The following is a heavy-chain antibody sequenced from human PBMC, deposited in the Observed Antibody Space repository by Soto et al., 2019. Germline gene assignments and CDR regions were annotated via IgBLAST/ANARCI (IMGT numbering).Heavy chain of an antibody. CDR3: ARLSMHTAMVREIHWHFDL. D-gene: IGHD5-18*01. CDR2: MYYNGTT. CDR1: GGSISNYY. J-gene: IGHJ2*01. V-gene: IGHV4-59*08. Sequence: QVQLQESGPGLVKPSETLSLTCTVSGGSISNYYWSWIRQPPGKGLESIGYMYYNGTTNYNPSLKSRVTISADTSNNQCSLTLSSVTAADTAVYYCARLSMHTAMVREIHWHFDLWGRGTLVTVSS.